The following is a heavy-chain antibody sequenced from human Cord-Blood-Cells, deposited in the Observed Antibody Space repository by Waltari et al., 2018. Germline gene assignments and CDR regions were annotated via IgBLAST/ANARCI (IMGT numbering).Heavy chain of an antibody. CDR2: INPSGGST. Sequence: QVQLVQSGAEVKKPGASVKVSCKASGYTFTSYSMQWVRQAPGQGLEWMGIINPSGGSTSYAQKFQGRVTMTRDTSTSTVYMELSSLRSEDTAVYYCARGFSDYWYFDLWGRGTLVTVSS. V-gene: IGHV1-46*01. CDR3: ARGFSDYWYFDL. CDR1: GYTFTSYS. D-gene: IGHD3-10*01. J-gene: IGHJ2*01.